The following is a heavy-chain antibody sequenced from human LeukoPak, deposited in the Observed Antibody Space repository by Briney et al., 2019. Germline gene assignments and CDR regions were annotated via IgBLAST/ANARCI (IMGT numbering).Heavy chain of an antibody. CDR2: ISSSSSYT. D-gene: IGHD4-17*01. CDR3: ARERVDFGDWSRYYHYGMDV. J-gene: IGHJ6*02. CDR1: GFTFSDYY. Sequence: GGSLRLSCAASGFTFSDYYMSWIRQAPGRGLEWVSYISSSSSYTDYADSVKGRFTISRDNAKNSLFLQMNSLRAEDTAVYYCARERVDFGDWSRYYHYGMDVWGQGTTVTVTS. V-gene: IGHV3-11*05.